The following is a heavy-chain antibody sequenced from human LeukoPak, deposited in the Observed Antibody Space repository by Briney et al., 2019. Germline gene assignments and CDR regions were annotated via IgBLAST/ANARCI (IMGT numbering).Heavy chain of an antibody. CDR3: VRDYFCSGGTCDDCFDP. J-gene: IGHJ5*02. CDR2: FDPEEGER. V-gene: IGHV1-24*01. D-gene: IGHD2-15*01. CDR1: GYTLTELS. Sequence: GASVKVSCKVSGYTLTELSMHWVRQAPGKGLEWMGGFDPEEGERMYAQKFQGRVTMTTDTSTSTAYMELRSLGSADTAVYYCVRDYFCSGGTCDDCFDPWGQGTLVTVSS.